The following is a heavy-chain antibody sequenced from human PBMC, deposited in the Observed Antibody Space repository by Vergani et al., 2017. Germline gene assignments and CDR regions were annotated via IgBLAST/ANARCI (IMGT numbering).Heavy chain of an antibody. J-gene: IGHJ4*02. CDR3: ATAGAAYCRGASCYDFFEY. V-gene: IGHV3-30*02. CDR2: TRYDGIVE. D-gene: IGHD2-15*01. CDR1: GFTFTNYG. Sequence: VQLLESGGGLVQPGGSLRLSCAASGFTFTNYGMHWVRQAPGKGLEWVAFTRYDGIVEYYGDSVRGRFTISRDNSKNTLYLQMNRLRPEDTAVYYCATAGAAYCRGASCYDFFEYWGQGTLVTVAS.